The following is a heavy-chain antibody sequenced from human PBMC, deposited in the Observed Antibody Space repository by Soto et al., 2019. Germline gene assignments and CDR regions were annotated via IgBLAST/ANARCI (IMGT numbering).Heavy chain of an antibody. D-gene: IGHD2-21*02. Sequence: SETLSLTCAVSGGSISSGGYSWSWIRQPPGKGLEWIGYIYESGSTYDNPSLKSRVTISVDRSKNQFSLKLSSVTAADTAVYYCARSAFCGGDCYSEYFKHWGQGTLVTVST. CDR2: IYESGST. CDR3: ARSAFCGGDCYSEYFKH. CDR1: GGSISSGGYS. J-gene: IGHJ1*01. V-gene: IGHV4-30-2*01.